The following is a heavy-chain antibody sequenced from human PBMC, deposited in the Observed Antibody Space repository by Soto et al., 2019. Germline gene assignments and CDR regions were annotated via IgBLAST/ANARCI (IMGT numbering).Heavy chain of an antibody. Sequence: ASVKVSCKVSGYTLTELSMHWVRQAPGKGLEWMGGFDPEDGETIYAQEFQGRVTMTEDTSTDTAYMELSSLRSEDTAVYYCVTYYYDSSGYRFRLSPRAFGYWGQGTLVTVSS. CDR3: VTYYYDSSGYRFRLSPRAFGY. V-gene: IGHV1-24*01. CDR1: GYTLTELS. J-gene: IGHJ4*02. CDR2: FDPEDGET. D-gene: IGHD3-22*01.